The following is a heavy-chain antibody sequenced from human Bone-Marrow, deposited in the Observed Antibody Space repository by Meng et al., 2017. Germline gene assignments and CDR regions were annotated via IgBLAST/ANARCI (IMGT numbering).Heavy chain of an antibody. CDR2: VYNTGFT. CDR3: ATGSGDFDH. V-gene: IGHV4-4*07. Sequence: QVQPQEAGPGLVKPSETLSLTCTVSGGPITNWYWGWIRQPAGKRLEWLGRVYNTGFTNFNPSLKSRVTMSIDTSNNQFSLRLSSVTAADTAVYYCATGSGDFDHWGQGTLVTVSS. CDR1: GGPITNWY. D-gene: IGHD1-26*01. J-gene: IGHJ4*02.